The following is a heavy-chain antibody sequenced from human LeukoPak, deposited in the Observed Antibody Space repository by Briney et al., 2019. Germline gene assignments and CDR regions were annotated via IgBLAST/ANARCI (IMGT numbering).Heavy chain of an antibody. CDR3: AREEYSGSYFFAY. D-gene: IGHD1-26*01. Sequence: PSETLSLTCTVSGGSISSSSYYWGWIRQPPGKGLEWIGSIYYSGSTYYNPSLKSRVTMSVDTSKNQFSLKLSSVTAADTAVYYCAREEYSGSYFFAYWGQGTLVTVSS. J-gene: IGHJ4*02. CDR1: GGSISSSSYY. CDR2: IYYSGST. V-gene: IGHV4-39*07.